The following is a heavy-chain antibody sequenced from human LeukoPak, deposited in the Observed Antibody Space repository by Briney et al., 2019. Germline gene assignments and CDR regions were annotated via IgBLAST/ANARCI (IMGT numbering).Heavy chain of an antibody. CDR2: IHYSGST. Sequence: SETLSLTCAVYGGSFSGYYWSWIRQPPGKGLEWIGSIHYSGSTNYNPSLKSRVTISVDTSKNQFSLKLSSVITADTAVYNCARGYCSGGSCYSYYYYNYMDVWGKGTTVTVSS. CDR1: GGSFSGYY. J-gene: IGHJ6*03. V-gene: IGHV4-34*01. D-gene: IGHD2-15*01. CDR3: ARGYCSGGSCYSYYYYNYMDV.